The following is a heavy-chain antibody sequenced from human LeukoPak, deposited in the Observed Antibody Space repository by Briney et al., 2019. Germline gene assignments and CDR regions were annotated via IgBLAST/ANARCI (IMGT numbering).Heavy chain of an antibody. V-gene: IGHV1-2*02. CDR1: GYTFTGCY. Sequence: ASVKVSCKASGYTFTGCYMHWVRQAPGQGLEWMGWINPNSGGTNYAQKFQGRVTMTRDTSISTAYMELSRLRSDDTAVYYCARDKSLTVWGSYRDELDYWGQGTLVTVSS. J-gene: IGHJ4*02. CDR3: ARDKSLTVWGSYRDELDY. CDR2: INPNSGGT. D-gene: IGHD3-16*02.